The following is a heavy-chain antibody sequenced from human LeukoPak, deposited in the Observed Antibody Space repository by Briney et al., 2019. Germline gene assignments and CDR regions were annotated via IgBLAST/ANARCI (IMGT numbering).Heavy chain of an antibody. J-gene: IGHJ4*01. CDR1: GFTFNSYA. D-gene: IGHD2-2*01. CDR2: VSDSGGTT. V-gene: IGHV3-23*01. CDR3: APRHCIRNTCYLGFDN. Sequence: GGSLRLSCAGSGFTFNSYAMSWVRQAPGKGLEWVSEVSDSGGTTYYADSVKGRFTVSRDNPKNTVYLQMDSPRVEDTAIYYCAPRHCIRNTCYLGFDNWGQGVLVTVSS.